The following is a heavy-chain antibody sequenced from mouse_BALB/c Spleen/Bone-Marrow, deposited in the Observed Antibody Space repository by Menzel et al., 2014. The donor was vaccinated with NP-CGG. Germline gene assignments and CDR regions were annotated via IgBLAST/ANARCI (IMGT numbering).Heavy chain of an antibody. D-gene: IGHD2-2*01. CDR2: IDPANGNT. CDR3: AEGYDSWFAY. CDR1: GFNIEDTY. Sequence: EVQVVESGAELVKPGASVKLSCTASGFNIEDTYVHWVKQRPEQGLEWIGRIDPANGNTKYDPKFQGKATVTSDTSSNTAYLRLNSLTSEDTAVYYCAEGYDSWFAYWGQGTLVTVPA. V-gene: IGHV14-3*02. J-gene: IGHJ3*01.